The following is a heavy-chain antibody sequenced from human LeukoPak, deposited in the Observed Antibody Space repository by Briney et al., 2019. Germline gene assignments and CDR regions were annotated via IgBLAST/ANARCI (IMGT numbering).Heavy chain of an antibody. CDR3: ARVNRLVQNYFDY. Sequence: SVKVSCKASGGXFSSYAISWVRQAPGQGLEWMGGIIPIFGTANYAQKFQGRVTITADESTSTAYMELSSLRSEDTAVYYCARVNRLVQNYFDYWGQGTLVTVSS. CDR1: GGXFSSYA. J-gene: IGHJ4*02. CDR2: IIPIFGTA. D-gene: IGHD6-19*01. V-gene: IGHV1-69*13.